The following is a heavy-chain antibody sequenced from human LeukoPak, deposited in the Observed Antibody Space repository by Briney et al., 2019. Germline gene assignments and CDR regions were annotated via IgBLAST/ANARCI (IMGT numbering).Heavy chain of an antibody. Sequence: ASVKVSCKVSGYTLTELSMHWVRQAPGKGLEWMGGFDPEDGGTIYAQRFQGRVTMTEDTSTDTAYMELSSLRSEDTAVYYCATVGKDLSGPYYYYYYGMDVWGQGTTVTVSS. CDR1: GYTLTELS. J-gene: IGHJ6*02. CDR3: ATVGKDLSGPYYYYYYGMDV. CDR2: FDPEDGGT. V-gene: IGHV1-24*01. D-gene: IGHD6-25*01.